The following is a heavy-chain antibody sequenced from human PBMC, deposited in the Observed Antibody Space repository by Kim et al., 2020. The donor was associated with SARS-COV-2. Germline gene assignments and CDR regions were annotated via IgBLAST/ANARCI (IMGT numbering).Heavy chain of an antibody. V-gene: IGHV4-59*01. CDR1: GGSISSYY. CDR2: IYYSGSA. CDR3: ARAEAHYYDSSGQYFDY. Sequence: SETLSLTCTVSGGSISSYYWCWIWQPQGKGLEWIGNIYYSGSANYNPSLKLRVTISVDTSKNQFSLKLSSVTAADTAVYYCARAEAHYYDSSGQYFDYWGQGSLVTVSS. J-gene: IGHJ4*02. D-gene: IGHD3-22*01.